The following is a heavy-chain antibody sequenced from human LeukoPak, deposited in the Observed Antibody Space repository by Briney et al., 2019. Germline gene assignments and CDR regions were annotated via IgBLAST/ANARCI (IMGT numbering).Heavy chain of an antibody. V-gene: IGHV4-38-2*02. Sequence: SETLSLTCIVSGYSISSGYYWGWIRQPPGKGLEWIGNLYHSGSTYYNPSLRSRATISGDTSKDQFSLSLSSVTAADTAVYYCARECSSTTCYTRSFDPWGQGTLVTVSS. CDR3: ARECSSTTCYTRSFDP. CDR2: LYHSGST. CDR1: GYSISSGYY. D-gene: IGHD2-2*02. J-gene: IGHJ5*02.